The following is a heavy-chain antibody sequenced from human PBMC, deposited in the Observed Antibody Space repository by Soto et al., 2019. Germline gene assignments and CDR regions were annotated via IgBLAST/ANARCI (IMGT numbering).Heavy chain of an antibody. J-gene: IGHJ4*02. CDR1: GGSISSYY. CDR2: IYYSGST. CDR3: ARARITMVRGAAFDY. V-gene: IGHV4-59*08. Sequence: PSETLSLTCTVSGGSISSYYWSWIRQPPGKGLEWIGYIYYSGSTNYNPSLKSRVTISVDTSKNQFSLKLSSVTAADTAVYYCARARITMVRGAAFDYWGQGTLVTVSS. D-gene: IGHD3-10*01.